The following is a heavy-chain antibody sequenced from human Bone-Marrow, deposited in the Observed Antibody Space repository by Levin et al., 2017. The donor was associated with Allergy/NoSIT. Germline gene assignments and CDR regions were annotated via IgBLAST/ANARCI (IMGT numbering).Heavy chain of an antibody. V-gene: IGHV3-9*01. CDR1: GFTFDDYA. J-gene: IGHJ4*02. D-gene: IGHD3-22*01. CDR3: AKDETGYYYDSSGYKD. CDR2: ISWNSGSI. Sequence: SLKISCAASGFTFDDYAMHWVRQAPGKGLEWVSGISWNSGSIGYADSVKGRFTISRDNAKNSLYLQMNSLRAEDTALYYCAKDETGYYYDSSGYKDWGQGTLVTVSS.